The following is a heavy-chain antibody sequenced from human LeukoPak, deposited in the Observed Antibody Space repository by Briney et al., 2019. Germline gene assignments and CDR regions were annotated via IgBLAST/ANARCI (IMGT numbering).Heavy chain of an antibody. V-gene: IGHV4-39*07. CDR2: IYYSGST. J-gene: IGHJ4*02. Sequence: PSETLSLTCTVSGGSISSSSYYWGGIRQPPGKGLEWIGSIYYSGSTYYNPSLKSRVTISVDTSKNQFSLKLSSVTAADTAVYYCARFSHSSSWPYYFDYWGQGTLVTVSS. CDR3: ARFSHSSSWPYYFDY. CDR1: GGSISSSSYY. D-gene: IGHD6-13*01.